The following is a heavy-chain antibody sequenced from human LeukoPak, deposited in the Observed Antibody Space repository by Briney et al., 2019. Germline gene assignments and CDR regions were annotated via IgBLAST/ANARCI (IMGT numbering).Heavy chain of an antibody. Sequence: PSETLSLTCTVSGGSISTYYWSWIRQPQGKELEWIAYIYYSGSTNYNPSLKSRVSISVDTSKNQFSLKLSSGTAADTAVYFCARHSTSGWNWFDPWGQGTLATVSS. CDR1: GGSISTYY. CDR3: ARHSTSGWNWFDP. D-gene: IGHD6-19*01. V-gene: IGHV4-59*08. J-gene: IGHJ5*02. CDR2: IYYSGST.